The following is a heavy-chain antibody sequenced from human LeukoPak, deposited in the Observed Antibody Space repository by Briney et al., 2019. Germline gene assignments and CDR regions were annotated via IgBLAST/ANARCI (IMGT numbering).Heavy chain of an antibody. Sequence: SQTLSLTCAISLDSLSTNIAAWHWVRQSPSRGLEWLGRTYYRYKWYNDYAISVKSRLTINPATSKNQFSLQLNSVTPEDTAVYYCARGNYGFEYWGQGTLVTVSS. CDR2: TYYRYKWYN. CDR1: LDSLSTNIAA. J-gene: IGHJ4*02. V-gene: IGHV6-1*01. D-gene: IGHD3-10*01. CDR3: ARGNYGFEY.